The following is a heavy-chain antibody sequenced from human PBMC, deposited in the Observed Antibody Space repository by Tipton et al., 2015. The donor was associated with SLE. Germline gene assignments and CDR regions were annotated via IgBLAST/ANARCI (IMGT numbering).Heavy chain of an antibody. CDR2: VNPNSGNT. CDR1: RYTFTTYD. Sequence: QLVQSGDEVKKPGASVKVSCKASRYTFTTYDINWVRQATGQGLEWMGWVNPNSGNTGYAQRFQGRVTMTRDTSISTAYMELSSLRSEDTAVYYCARVRRSGGVCPSLGYWGQGTLVTVSS. J-gene: IGHJ4*02. V-gene: IGHV1-8*01. CDR3: ARVRRSGGVCPSLGY. D-gene: IGHD2-8*02.